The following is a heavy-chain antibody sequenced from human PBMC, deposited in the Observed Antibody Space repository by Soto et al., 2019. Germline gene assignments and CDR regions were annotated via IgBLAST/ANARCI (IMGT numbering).Heavy chain of an antibody. CDR1: GLSVDSGAFY. J-gene: IGHJ6*02. D-gene: IGHD5-12*01. Sequence: PSETLSLTCTVSGLSVDSGAFYWTWIRQNPGKGLEWIGYIYNTGTSFYNPSLKSRVTISVDTPKNQLSLKLASVTAADTAVYYCARSLVESGYDYLRYYFGMDVWGQGTTVTVSS. CDR2: IYNTGTS. CDR3: ARSLVESGYDYLRYYFGMDV. V-gene: IGHV4-31*03.